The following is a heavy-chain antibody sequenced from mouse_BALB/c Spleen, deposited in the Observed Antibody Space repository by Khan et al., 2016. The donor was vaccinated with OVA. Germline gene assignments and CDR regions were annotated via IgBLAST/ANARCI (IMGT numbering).Heavy chain of an antibody. CDR2: MNTYTGEP. J-gene: IGHJ2*01. Sequence: QIQLVQSGPELKKPGETVKISCKASGYTFKDYVMNWVKQSPGEGLKWMGWMNTYTGEPTYADDFKGRFAFSLETSASTAYLQISSLKNEDTDRNCCVRIHGGYWGQGTTLTVSS. CDR1: GYTFKDYV. V-gene: IGHV9-3-1*01. CDR3: VRIHGGY.